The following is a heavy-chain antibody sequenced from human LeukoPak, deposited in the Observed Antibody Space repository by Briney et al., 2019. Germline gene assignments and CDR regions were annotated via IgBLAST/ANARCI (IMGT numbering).Heavy chain of an antibody. V-gene: IGHV3-30*04. J-gene: IGHJ4*02. CDR3: AKGDVSVTREFDY. CDR1: GFTFSSYA. D-gene: IGHD7-27*01. CDR2: ISYDGSNK. Sequence: GRSLRLSCAASGFTFSSYAMHWVRQAPGKGLEWVAVISYDGSNKYYADSVKGRFTISRDNAKNSLYLQMNSLRAEDTAVYYCAKGDVSVTREFDYWGQGTLVTVSS.